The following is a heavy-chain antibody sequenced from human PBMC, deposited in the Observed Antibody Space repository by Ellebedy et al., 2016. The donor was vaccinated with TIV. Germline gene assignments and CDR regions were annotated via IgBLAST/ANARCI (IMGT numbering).Heavy chain of an antibody. CDR3: AKKVGTGLSLDY. J-gene: IGHJ4*02. CDR1: GFTFSSFS. D-gene: IGHD2/OR15-2a*01. Sequence: GESLKISCSASGFTFSSFSMNWVRQAPGKGLEWVSAMSVTFNKNYYIDSVKGRFTISRDNSKSTLYLQMNSLRAEDTAVYYCAKKVGTGLSLDYWGQGMLVTVSS. CDR2: MSVTFNKN. V-gene: IGHV3-23*01.